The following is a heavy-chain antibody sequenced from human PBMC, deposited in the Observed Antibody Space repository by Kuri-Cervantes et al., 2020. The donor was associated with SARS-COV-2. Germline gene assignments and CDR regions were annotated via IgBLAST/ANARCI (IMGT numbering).Heavy chain of an antibody. CDR1: GFTFDDYG. D-gene: IGHD4-17*01. V-gene: IGHV3-20*04. Sequence: GESLKISCAASGFTFDDYGMSWVRQAPGKGLEWVSGINWNGGSTGYADSVKGRFTISRDNSKNALHLQMNSLRAEDTAVYYCAKGGGRWAYGDAYYFDYWGQGTLVTVSS. CDR3: AKGGGRWAYGDAYYFDY. J-gene: IGHJ4*02. CDR2: INWNGGST.